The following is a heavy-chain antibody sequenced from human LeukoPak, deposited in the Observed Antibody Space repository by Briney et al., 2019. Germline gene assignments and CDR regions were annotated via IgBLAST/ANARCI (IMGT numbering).Heavy chain of an antibody. D-gene: IGHD5-18*01. V-gene: IGHV3-33*01. J-gene: IGHJ4*02. CDR3: ARDQRALGYSYGFDY. CDR2: IWYDGSNK. Sequence: GRSLRLSCAASGFTFSSYGMHWVRQAPAKGLEWVAVIWYDGSNKYYADSVKGRFTISRDNSKNTLYLQMNSLRAEDTAVYYCARDQRALGYSYGFDYWGQGTLVTVSS. CDR1: GFTFSSYG.